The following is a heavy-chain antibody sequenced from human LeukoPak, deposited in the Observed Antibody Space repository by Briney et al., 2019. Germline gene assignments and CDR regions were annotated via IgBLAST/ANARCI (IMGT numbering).Heavy chain of an antibody. D-gene: IGHD2-8*01. CDR3: ASCHCTDGVCYGECEYFQH. V-gene: IGHV1-18*01. J-gene: IGHJ1*01. Sequence: ASVKVSCKASGYTFTKYGITWVRQAPGQGLEWMGWVGTYTGKTNYAQNLQGRVTMTTDTSTRTAYMELGSLRSDDTAVYYCASCHCTDGVCYGECEYFQHWGQGTLVTVSS. CDR2: VGTYTGKT. CDR1: GYTFTKYG.